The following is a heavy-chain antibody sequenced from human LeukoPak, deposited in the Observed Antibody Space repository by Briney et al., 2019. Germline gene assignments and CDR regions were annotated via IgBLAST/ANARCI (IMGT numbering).Heavy chain of an antibody. J-gene: IGHJ3*02. CDR2: ISPYNGNT. V-gene: IGHV1-18*01. D-gene: IGHD6-19*01. CDR3: ASWDRSGWYNAFDI. Sequence: ASVKVSCKASGYTFTSFGISWVRQAPGQGLEWMGWISPYNGNTNYLQKVQGRITVTTDTSTSTAYMELRSLRSDDTAVYYCASWDRSGWYNAFDIWGQGTMVTVSS. CDR1: GYTFTSFG.